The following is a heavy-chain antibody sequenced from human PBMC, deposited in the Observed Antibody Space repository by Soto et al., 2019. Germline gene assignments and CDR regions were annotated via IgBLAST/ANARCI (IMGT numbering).Heavy chain of an antibody. CDR1: GFTFSTYW. J-gene: IGHJ6*01. V-gene: IGHV3-7*01. CDR2: IKQDGTEK. Sequence: EVQLVESGGGLVQPGGSLRLDCAASGFTFSTYWMSWVRRTPGKGLEWVANIKQDGTEKYYVDSVRGRLTVSRDNAKSSLYLQMNSLRVEDTAVYYCTTSPHRDSERVFVW. CDR3: TTSPHRDSERVFV. D-gene: IGHD1-26*01.